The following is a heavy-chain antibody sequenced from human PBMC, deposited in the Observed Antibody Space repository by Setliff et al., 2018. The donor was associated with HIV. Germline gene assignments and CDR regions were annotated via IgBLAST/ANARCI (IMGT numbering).Heavy chain of an antibody. CDR2: IIPLFGTR. J-gene: IGHJ4*02. D-gene: IGHD3-10*01. V-gene: IGHV1-69*05. CDR1: GGTLNDYA. Sequence: SVKVSCKASGGTLNDYAVTWVRQAPGQGLDVVGEIIPLFGTRDYVQRFQGRIAITTDESTATAYMDLSGLTSEDTAMYYCAFSIYRSGSYSFIFDYWGQGTLVTVSS. CDR3: AFSIYRSGSYSFIFDY.